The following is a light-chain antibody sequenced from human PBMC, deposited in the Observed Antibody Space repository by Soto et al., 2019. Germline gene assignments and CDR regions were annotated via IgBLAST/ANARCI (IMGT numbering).Light chain of an antibody. V-gene: IGLV8-61*01. CDR2: STN. CDR1: SGSVSTSYY. CDR3: ALYVGSGIWV. J-gene: IGLJ3*02. Sequence: QTVVTQEPSFSVSPGGTVTLPCGLSSGSVSTSYYPSWYQQTPGQAPRTLLYSTNTRSSGVPDRFSGSILGNKAALTITGAQADDESTYHCALYVGSGIWVFGEGTQLTVL.